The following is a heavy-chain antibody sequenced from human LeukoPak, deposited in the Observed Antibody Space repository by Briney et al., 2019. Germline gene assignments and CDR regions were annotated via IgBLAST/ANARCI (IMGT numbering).Heavy chain of an antibody. CDR2: ISGSGGST. Sequence: GGSLRLSCAASGFTFSSYAMRWVRQAPGKGLEWVSAISGSGGSTYYADSVKGRFTISRDNSKNTLYLQMNSLRVADTAVYYCAKRPYDSSGYSDYWGQGTLVTVSS. CDR1: GFTFSSYA. V-gene: IGHV3-23*01. J-gene: IGHJ4*02. D-gene: IGHD3-22*01. CDR3: AKRPYDSSGYSDY.